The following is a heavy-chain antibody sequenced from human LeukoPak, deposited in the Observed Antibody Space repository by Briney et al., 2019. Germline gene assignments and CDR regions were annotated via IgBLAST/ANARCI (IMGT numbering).Heavy chain of an antibody. Sequence: PGGSLRLSCAASGFTFSSYEMNWVRQAPGKGLEWVSYISSSGSTIYYADSVKGRFTISRDNAKSSLYLQMNSLRAEDTAVYYCAGGYYDILTGYYGYYMDVWGKGTTVTISS. CDR3: AGGYYDILTGYYGYYMDV. CDR2: ISSSGSTI. CDR1: GFTFSSYE. V-gene: IGHV3-48*03. D-gene: IGHD3-9*01. J-gene: IGHJ6*03.